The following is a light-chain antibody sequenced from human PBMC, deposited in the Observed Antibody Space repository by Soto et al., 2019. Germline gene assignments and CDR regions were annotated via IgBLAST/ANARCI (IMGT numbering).Light chain of an antibody. Sequence: EIVLTQSPATLSLSPGERATLSCRASQSVSNYLAWYQQKPGQAPRLLIYDASNRATGFPARFSGSGSGTAFTLTISSLVHEDFAVYYCKQRSSWPPITFGQGTRLDIK. CDR3: KQRSSWPPIT. CDR1: QSVSNY. J-gene: IGKJ5*01. CDR2: DAS. V-gene: IGKV3-11*01.